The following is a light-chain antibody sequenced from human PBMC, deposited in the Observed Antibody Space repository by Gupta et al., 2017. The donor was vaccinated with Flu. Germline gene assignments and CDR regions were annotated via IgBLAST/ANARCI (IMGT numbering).Light chain of an antibody. J-gene: IGKJ1*01. CDR1: QSLNNW. CDR2: KVS. V-gene: IGKV1-5*03. Sequence: DIQMTQSHSTVSAFVGDRVTSTCRASQSLNNWVASYQYKPWKAPKLLIYKVSNLESGVPATFRDSVSGTELALTLRSPLPDDFATYYCHGDNPYGWTFGQGTRVEIK. CDR3: HGDNPYGWT.